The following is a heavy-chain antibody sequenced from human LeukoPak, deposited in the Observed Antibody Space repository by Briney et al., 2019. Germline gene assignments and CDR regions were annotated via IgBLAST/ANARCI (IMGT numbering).Heavy chain of an antibody. CDR1: GYSISNGYY. V-gene: IGHV4-38-2*02. CDR2: IYHSGSA. J-gene: IGHJ4*02. CDR3: ARRPLGDLFDC. D-gene: IGHD3-16*01. Sequence: PSETLPLTRTVSGYSISNGYYRDWIPPPPGKGLEWIGNIYHSGSAHYNPSLKSRGTISVDPSKNQFSLKLSSVTAADTAVYYCARRPLGDLFDCWGQGTLVTVSS.